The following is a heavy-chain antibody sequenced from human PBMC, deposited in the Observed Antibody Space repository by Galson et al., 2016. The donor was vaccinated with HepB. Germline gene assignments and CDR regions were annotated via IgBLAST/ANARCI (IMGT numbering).Heavy chain of an antibody. V-gene: IGHV3-7*03. D-gene: IGHD2-15*01. Sequence: SLRLSCAASGFTFSTYWMTWVRQAPGTGPDWVVDINQDGSVKYYVDSVKGRFTISRDNGKNSLYLQMNSLRAEDTAVYYCARESVLGRMIDSWGQGTLVTVSS. CDR1: GFTFSTYW. CDR3: ARESVLGRMIDS. CDR2: INQDGSVK. J-gene: IGHJ4*02.